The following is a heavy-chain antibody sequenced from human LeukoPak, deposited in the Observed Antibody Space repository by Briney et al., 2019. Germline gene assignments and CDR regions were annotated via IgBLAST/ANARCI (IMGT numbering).Heavy chain of an antibody. CDR1: GFTFSSYG. CDR3: AKPGGGGRLHYYYYMDV. V-gene: IGHV3-30*02. Sequence: GGSLRLSCAASGFTFSSYGMHWVRQAPGKGLEWVSFIQYDGTNKFYAESVRGRFTISRDNSKNTLYLQMNGLRPEDTAVYYCAKPGGGGRLHYYYYMDVWGTGTTVTISS. CDR2: IQYDGTNK. J-gene: IGHJ6*03. D-gene: IGHD2-21*01.